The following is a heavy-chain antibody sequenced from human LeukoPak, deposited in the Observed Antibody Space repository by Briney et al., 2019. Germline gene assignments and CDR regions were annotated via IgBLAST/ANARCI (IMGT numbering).Heavy chain of an antibody. Sequence: GGSLRLSCAASRFTFSSYSMNWVRQAPGKGLEWVSSISSSSSYIYYADSVKGRFTISRDNAKNSLYLQMNSLRAEDTAVYYCARDGYREKYYFDYWGQGTLVTVSS. CDR1: RFTFSSYS. J-gene: IGHJ4*02. V-gene: IGHV3-21*01. CDR2: ISSSSSYI. CDR3: ARDGYREKYYFDY. D-gene: IGHD5-18*01.